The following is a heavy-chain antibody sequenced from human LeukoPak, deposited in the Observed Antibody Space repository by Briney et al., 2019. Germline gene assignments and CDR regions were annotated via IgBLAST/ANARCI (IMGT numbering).Heavy chain of an antibody. CDR1: GFTFSDYY. D-gene: IGHD3-22*01. V-gene: IGHV3-11*04. CDR2: ISSSGSTI. CDR3: ARASVYYDSSGYGDY. J-gene: IGHJ4*02. Sequence: PGGSLRLSCAASGFTFSDYYMSWIRQAPGKGLEWVSYISSSGSTIYYADSVKGRFTISRDNAKNSLYLQMNSLRAEDTAVYYCARASVYYDSSGYGDYWGQGTLVTVSS.